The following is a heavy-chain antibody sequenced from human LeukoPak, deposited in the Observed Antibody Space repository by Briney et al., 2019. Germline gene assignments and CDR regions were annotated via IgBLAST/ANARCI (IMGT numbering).Heavy chain of an antibody. CDR3: AKASRDTPAAGPSGYYFDY. V-gene: IGHV3-23*01. D-gene: IGHD6-13*01. CDR2: ISGSGDST. Sequence: GGSLRLSCAASGFTFSSYGMSWVRQAPGKGLEWVSTISGSGDSTYYADSVKGRFTISSDNSKNTLYLQMNSLRAEDTAIYYCAKASRDTPAAGPSGYYFDYWGQGTLVTVSS. J-gene: IGHJ4*02. CDR1: GFTFSSYG.